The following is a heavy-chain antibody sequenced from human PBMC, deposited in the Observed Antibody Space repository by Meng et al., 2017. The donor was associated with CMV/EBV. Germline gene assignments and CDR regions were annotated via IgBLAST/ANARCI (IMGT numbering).Heavy chain of an antibody. V-gene: IGHV4-61*01. J-gene: IGHJ4*02. CDR2: VYYNGAT. D-gene: IGHD3-22*01. Sequence: GSLRLSCTVSGGSVSSGTYYWSWIRQPPGKGLEWIGFVYYNGATNYNPSLKSRVTISIDASKNQFSLKLSSVTAVDTAVYYCARQLITMIVEDWGQGTLVTVSS. CDR3: ARQLITMIVED. CDR1: GGSVSSGTYY.